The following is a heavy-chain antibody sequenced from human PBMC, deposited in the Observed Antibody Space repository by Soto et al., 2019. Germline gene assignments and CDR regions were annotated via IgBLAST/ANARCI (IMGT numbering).Heavy chain of an antibody. CDR3: AKVKTWTYLDF. CDR2: ISGSGGST. Sequence: GGSLRLSCTASGFTFSNYALSWIRQAPGKGLEWVSAISGSGGSTYYADSVKGRFTIFRDNSKSTLYLQMDSLRAEDTALYYCAKVKTWTYLDFWGQGALVTVSS. D-gene: IGHD5-12*01. J-gene: IGHJ4*02. CDR1: GFTFSNYA. V-gene: IGHV3-23*01.